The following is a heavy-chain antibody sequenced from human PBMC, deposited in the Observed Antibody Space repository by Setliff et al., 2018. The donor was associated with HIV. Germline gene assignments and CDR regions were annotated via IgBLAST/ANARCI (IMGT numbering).Heavy chain of an antibody. CDR1: GGSISNYY. CDR3: ARHVARFDYDTGGYYVSHFDY. J-gene: IGHJ4*02. D-gene: IGHD3-22*01. V-gene: IGHV4-59*01. Sequence: SSETLSLTCTVSGGSISNYYWSWIRQPPGKGLEWIGYISYTETTKYNPSLKSRVTISVDTSKNQFSVRLSSVSAADAAVYFCARHVARFDYDTGGYYVSHFDYWGQGTQVTVSS. CDR2: ISYTETT.